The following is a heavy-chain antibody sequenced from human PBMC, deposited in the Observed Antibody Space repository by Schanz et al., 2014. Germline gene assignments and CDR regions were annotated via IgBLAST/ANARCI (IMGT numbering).Heavy chain of an antibody. D-gene: IGHD6-19*01. Sequence: QVQLQESGPGLVKPSQTLSLTCAVSGGSISSGGYTWSWIRQPPGKGLEWIGYVHSSGSTNYNSSPKSRVPRSEDTSKTQFALMLSSVTAADTAVYFCARNKYTSGWYYFDYWGQGVLVTVSS. CDR2: VHSSGST. CDR1: GGSISSGGYT. V-gene: IGHV4-30-4*07. J-gene: IGHJ4*02. CDR3: ARNKYTSGWYYFDY.